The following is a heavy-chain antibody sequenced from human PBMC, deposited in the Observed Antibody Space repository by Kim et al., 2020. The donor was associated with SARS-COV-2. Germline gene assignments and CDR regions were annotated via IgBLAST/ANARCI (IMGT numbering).Heavy chain of an antibody. Sequence: GRSLRLSCAASGFTFSSYAMHWVRQAPGKGLEWVAVISYDGSNKYYADSVKGRFTISRDNSKNTLYLQMNSLRAEDTAVYYCARDMSSYGRNFDYWGQGTLVTVSS. CDR3: ARDMSSYGRNFDY. CDR1: GFTFSSYA. J-gene: IGHJ4*02. V-gene: IGHV3-30-3*01. D-gene: IGHD5-18*01. CDR2: ISYDGSNK.